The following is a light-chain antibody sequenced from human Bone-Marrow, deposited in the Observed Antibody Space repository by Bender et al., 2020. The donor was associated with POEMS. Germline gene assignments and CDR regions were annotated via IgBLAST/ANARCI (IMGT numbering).Light chain of an antibody. CDR3: SSYARSKLV. CDR1: SSDVGTYNY. CDR2: EVH. J-gene: IGLJ3*02. Sequence: QSALTQPPSASGSPGQSVTISCTGTSSDVGTYNYVSWYQQHPGKAPKLIIYEVHKRPSGVSNRFSGSQSGNTASLTISGLQAEDEADYFCSSYARSKLVFGGGTKLTVL. V-gene: IGLV2-8*01.